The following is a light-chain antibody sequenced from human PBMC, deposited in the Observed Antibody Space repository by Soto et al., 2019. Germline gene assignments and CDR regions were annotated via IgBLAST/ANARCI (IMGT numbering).Light chain of an antibody. Sequence: EIVLTQSPATLSLSPGERATLSCRASQSVSSYLAWYQQTPGQAPRLLIYEASNRATGIQARFSGSGSGTDFTLTISSLEPEDFAVYYCQQRSNWLTFGGGTKVEIK. CDR2: EAS. V-gene: IGKV3-11*01. CDR3: QQRSNWLT. CDR1: QSVSSY. J-gene: IGKJ4*01.